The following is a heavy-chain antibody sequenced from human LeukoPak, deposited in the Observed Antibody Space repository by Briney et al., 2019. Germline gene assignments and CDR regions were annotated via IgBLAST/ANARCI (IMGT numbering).Heavy chain of an antibody. J-gene: IGHJ4*02. V-gene: IGHV3-33*06. CDR2: IWYDGSNK. CDR1: GFTFSSYG. D-gene: IGHD6-13*01. CDR3: AKETSGYSSSWYWAH. Sequence: PGRSLRLSCAASGFTFSSYGMHWVRQAPGKGLEWVAVIWYDGSNKYYADSVKGRLTISRDNSKNTLYLQMNSLRAEDTAVYYCAKETSGYSSSWYWAHWGQGTLVTVSS.